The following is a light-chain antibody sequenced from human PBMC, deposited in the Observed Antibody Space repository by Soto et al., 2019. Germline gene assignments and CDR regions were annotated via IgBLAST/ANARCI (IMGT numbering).Light chain of an antibody. V-gene: IGKV3-15*01. CDR1: QSVRSN. Sequence: EIVMTQSPATLSVSPGERATLSCRASQSVRSNLAWYQQKPGQAPRLLIYGASTRATGIPARFSGSGSETEFTLTISSLQSEDFAVYYCQQYNNWPSWTFGQGTKVDIK. CDR2: GAS. CDR3: QQYNNWPSWT. J-gene: IGKJ1*01.